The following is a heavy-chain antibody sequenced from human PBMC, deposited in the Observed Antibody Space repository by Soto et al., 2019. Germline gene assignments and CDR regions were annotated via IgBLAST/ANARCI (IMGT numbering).Heavy chain of an antibody. CDR2: IYHSGST. D-gene: IGHD3-3*01. J-gene: IGHJ6*02. V-gene: IGHV4-4*02. CDR1: GGSISSNNW. Sequence: SETRSLTWAGSGGSISSNNWWSWVRQPPGKGLEWIGEIYHSGSTNYNPSLKSRVIISVDKSKNQFSLMLSSVTAADSAVYYCARAKYYDFWSGSPHLYGMDVWGQGTTVT. CDR3: ARAKYYDFWSGSPHLYGMDV.